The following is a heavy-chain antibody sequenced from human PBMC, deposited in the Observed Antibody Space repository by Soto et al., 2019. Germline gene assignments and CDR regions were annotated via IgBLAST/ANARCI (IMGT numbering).Heavy chain of an antibody. J-gene: IGHJ4*02. V-gene: IGHV3-74*01. CDR2: IDGAAATT. CDR1: GFTFNNKW. Sequence: GESLKISCTASGFTFNNKWMHWVRQAPGKGLVWLSRIDGAAATTNYADSVKGRFTISRDNAKNIVFLHVNGLTDEDTAVYYCARGGAMGVDYWGQGTLVTVSS. D-gene: IGHD1-26*01. CDR3: ARGGAMGVDY.